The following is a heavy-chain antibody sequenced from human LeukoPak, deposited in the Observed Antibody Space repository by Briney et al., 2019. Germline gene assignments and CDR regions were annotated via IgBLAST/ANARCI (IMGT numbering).Heavy chain of an antibody. Sequence: PGGSLRLSCAASGFILSDHYMDWVRQAPGKGLEWVANIKQDGSEKYYVDSVKGRFTISRDNAKNSLYLQMNSLRAEDTAVYYCARGPTAIDAFDIWGQGTMVTVSS. CDR3: ARGPTAIDAFDI. V-gene: IGHV3-7*04. CDR2: IKQDGSEK. D-gene: IGHD5-18*01. CDR1: GFILSDHY. J-gene: IGHJ3*02.